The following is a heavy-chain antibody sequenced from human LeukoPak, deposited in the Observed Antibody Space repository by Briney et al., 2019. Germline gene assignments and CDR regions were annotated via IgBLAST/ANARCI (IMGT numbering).Heavy chain of an antibody. D-gene: IGHD5-18*01. J-gene: IGHJ4*02. V-gene: IGHV1-2*02. CDR3: ARGGYSYSLGDY. CDR1: GYTFTSYG. CDR2: INPNSGGT. Sequence: GASVKVSCKASGYTFTSYGISWVRQAPGQGLEWMGWINPNSGGTNYAQKFQGRVTMTRDTSISTAYMELSRLRSDDTAVYYCARGGYSYSLGDYWGQGTLVTVSS.